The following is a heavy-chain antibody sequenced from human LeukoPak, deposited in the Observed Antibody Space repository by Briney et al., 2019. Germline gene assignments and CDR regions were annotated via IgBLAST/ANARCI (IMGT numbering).Heavy chain of an antibody. CDR2: ISGSGGST. CDR3: AKGRSSWYGDAFDI. V-gene: IGHV3-23*01. D-gene: IGHD6-13*01. J-gene: IGHJ3*02. Sequence: GGSLRLSCAASGFTFSSYAMYWVRQAPGKGLEWVSGISGSGGSTYFADSVKGRFTISRDNSKSTLYLQMNSLRAEDTAIYYCAKGRSSWYGDAFDIWGQGTMVTVSS. CDR1: GFTFSSYA.